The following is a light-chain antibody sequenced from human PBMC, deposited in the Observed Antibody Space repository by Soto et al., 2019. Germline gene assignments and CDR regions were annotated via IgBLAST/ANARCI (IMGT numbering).Light chain of an antibody. CDR3: QQYSDWPRT. V-gene: IGKV3-15*01. J-gene: IGKJ1*01. CDR2: GVS. Sequence: EIVMTQSPATLSVSPGESATLSCRASQSVTTNLAWYQQKPGQAPRLLIYGVSTRATGTPTRFSASWPGTEFTLTIDGLQSEDFAVYYCQQYSDWPRTFGQGTKVDIK. CDR1: QSVTTN.